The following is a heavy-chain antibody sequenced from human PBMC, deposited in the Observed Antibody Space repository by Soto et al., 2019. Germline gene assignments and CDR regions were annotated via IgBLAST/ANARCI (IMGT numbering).Heavy chain of an antibody. CDR1: GYTFTRYN. J-gene: IGHJ4*02. Sequence: SVKVSCKASGYTFTRYNVHWVRQAPGQGLEWMAIINPSGGTTYYVQKFEGRVTLTTGTSTSTVYMELSSLRSDDTAVYYCARVRGGGSEYFFDYWGQGTLVTVSS. CDR3: ARVRGGGSEYFFDY. V-gene: IGHV1-46*01. D-gene: IGHD2-15*01. CDR2: INPSGGTT.